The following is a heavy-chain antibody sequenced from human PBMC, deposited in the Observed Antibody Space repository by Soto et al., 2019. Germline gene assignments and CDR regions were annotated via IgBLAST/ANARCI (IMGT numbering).Heavy chain of an antibody. V-gene: IGHV1-69*08. Sequence: QVQLVQSGAEVKKPGSSVKVSCKASGGTFSSYTISWVRQAPGQGLEWMGRIIPILGIANYAQKFQGRVTITADKSTSTAYMELSSLRSEDTAVYYCARDCSSTSCKLGYWGQGTLVTVSS. CDR3: ARDCSSTSCKLGY. CDR2: IIPILGIA. D-gene: IGHD2-2*01. CDR1: GGTFSSYT. J-gene: IGHJ4*02.